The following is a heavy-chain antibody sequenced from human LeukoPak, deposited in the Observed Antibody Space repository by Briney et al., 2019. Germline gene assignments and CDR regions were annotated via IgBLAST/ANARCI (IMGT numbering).Heavy chain of an antibody. Sequence: GGSLRLSCAASGFTFSSYSMNWVRQAPGKGLEWVAVIGDTGRAKYYADSVEGRFTASRDNFKNTLYLEMNSLRYDDTALYYCAREAAWGSWYFDHWGRGTLVTVSS. D-gene: IGHD3-16*01. V-gene: IGHV3-30*03. CDR3: AREAAWGSWYFDH. CDR1: GFTFSSYS. J-gene: IGHJ2*01. CDR2: IGDTGRAK.